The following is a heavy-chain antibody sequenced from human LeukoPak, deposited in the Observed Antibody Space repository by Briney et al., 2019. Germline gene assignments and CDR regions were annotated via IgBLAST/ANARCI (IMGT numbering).Heavy chain of an antibody. CDR2: TYHSGST. Sequence: KPSETLSLTCTVSGYSISSGYYWGWIRQPPGKGLEWIGSTYHSGSTYYNPSLKSRVTISVDTSKNQFSLKLSSVTAADTAVYYCAKLLGVRGALPPYYYYYYMDVWGKGTTVTVSS. J-gene: IGHJ6*03. CDR3: AKLLGVRGALPPYYYYYYMDV. CDR1: GYSISSGYY. D-gene: IGHD3-10*01. V-gene: IGHV4-38-2*02.